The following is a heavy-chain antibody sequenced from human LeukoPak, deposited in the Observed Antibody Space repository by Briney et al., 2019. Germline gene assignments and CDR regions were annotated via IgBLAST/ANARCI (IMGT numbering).Heavy chain of an antibody. D-gene: IGHD6-19*01. CDR3: ARARYSRGWYSGYYYYMDV. V-gene: IGHV3-13*01. CDR2: IGTAGDT. CDR1: GFTFSSYD. J-gene: IGHJ6*03. Sequence: PGGSLRLSCAASGFTFSSYDMHWVRQATGKGLEWVSAIGTAGDTYYPGSVKGRFTISRENAKNSLYLQMNSLRAGDTAVYYCARARYSRGWYSGYYYYMDVWGKGTTVTISS.